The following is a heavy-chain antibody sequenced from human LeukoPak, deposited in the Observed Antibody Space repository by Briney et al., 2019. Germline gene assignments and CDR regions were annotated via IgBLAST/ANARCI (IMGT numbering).Heavy chain of an antibody. CDR3: ARGREGMGSTSYHSSNWFDP. D-gene: IGHD6-13*01. V-gene: IGHV4-34*01. CDR2: INHSGST. Sequence: SETLSLTCGVHGETFSAYWWTWIRQSPGKGLEWIGQINHSGSTDYTPSLKGRVTISADTSKKEFSLRLTSVTAADTAVYYCARGREGMGSTSYHSSNWFDPWGQGTLVSVSS. CDR1: GETFSAYW. J-gene: IGHJ5*02.